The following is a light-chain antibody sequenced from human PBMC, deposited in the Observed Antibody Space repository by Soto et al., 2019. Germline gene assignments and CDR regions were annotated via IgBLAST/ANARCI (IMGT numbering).Light chain of an antibody. CDR1: QSISSW. V-gene: IGKV1-5*01. Sequence: DIQMTQSPSTLSASVGDRVTITCRASQSISSWLAWYQQKPGKAPKLLMYDVSSLESGVPSRFSGSGSGTEFTLTISNLQPDDFATYYCQRYNTYPYTFGQGTQLEIK. CDR3: QRYNTYPYT. J-gene: IGKJ2*01. CDR2: DVS.